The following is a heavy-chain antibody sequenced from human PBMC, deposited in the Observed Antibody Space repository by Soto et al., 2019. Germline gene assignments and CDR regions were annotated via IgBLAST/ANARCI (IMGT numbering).Heavy chain of an antibody. CDR3: ARDFRLVFDY. V-gene: IGHV4-31*03. D-gene: IGHD3-22*01. J-gene: IGHJ4*02. CDR2: IYYSGST. Sequence: SETLSLTCTVSGGSISSGGYYWSWIRQHPGKGLEWIGYIYYSGSTYYNPSLKSRVTISVDTSKNQFSLKLSSVTAADTAVYYCARDFRLVFDYWGQGTLVTSPQ. CDR1: GGSISSGGYY.